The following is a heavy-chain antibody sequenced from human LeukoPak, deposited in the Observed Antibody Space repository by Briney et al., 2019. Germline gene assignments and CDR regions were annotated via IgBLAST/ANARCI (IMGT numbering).Heavy chain of an antibody. CDR3: ARLRYYAMDV. CDR1: GFTFSRHW. CDR2: ISSSSRTI. Sequence: GGSLRLSCAASGFTFSRHWMNWVRQAPGKGLEWVSYISSSSRTISYADSVKGRFTISRDNAKNSLYLQMNSLRAEDTAVYYCARLRYYAMDVWGQGTTVTASS. V-gene: IGHV3-48*01. J-gene: IGHJ6*02.